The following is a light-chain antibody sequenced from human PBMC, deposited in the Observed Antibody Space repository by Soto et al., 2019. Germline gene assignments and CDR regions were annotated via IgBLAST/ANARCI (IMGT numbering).Light chain of an antibody. J-gene: IGKJ3*01. CDR2: HTS. CDR3: QQYYSLPLT. Sequence: ETVMTQSPGTLSVSPGESATLSCRASQSVSSDLAWYQQKPGQAPRLLIYHTSTRATGIPARFSGSGSGTEFTLTISSLQSEDSAVYYCQQYYSLPLTFGPGTKVDI. V-gene: IGKV3-15*01. CDR1: QSVSSD.